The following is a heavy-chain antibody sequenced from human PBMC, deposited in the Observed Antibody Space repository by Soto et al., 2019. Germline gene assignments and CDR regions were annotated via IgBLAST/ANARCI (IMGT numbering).Heavy chain of an antibody. V-gene: IGHV1-8*01. J-gene: IGHJ6*03. CDR1: GYTFTSYD. CDR3: ARVERLLWFGESGVYYYYMDV. Sequence: ASVKVSCKASGYTFTSYDINWVRQATGQGLEWMGWMNPNSGNTGYAQKFQGRVTMTRNTSISTAYMELSSLRSEDTAVYYCARVERLLWFGESGVYYYYMDVWGKGTTVTVSS. D-gene: IGHD3-10*01. CDR2: MNPNSGNT.